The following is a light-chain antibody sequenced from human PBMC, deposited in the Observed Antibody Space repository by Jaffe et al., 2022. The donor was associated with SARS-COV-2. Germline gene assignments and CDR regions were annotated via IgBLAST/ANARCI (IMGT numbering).Light chain of an antibody. V-gene: IGKV1-39*01. CDR1: QTIDKF. J-gene: IGKJ2*01. CDR3: QQGYRTPYT. CDR2: AAS. Sequence: DVQMTQSPSSLSASIGDRVIITCRATQTIDKFLNWYQQMPGKAPKLLIYAASSLRSGVPSRFSGSKSGTEFTLTITDLQPEDFATYYCQQGYRTPYTFGQGTKLEIK.